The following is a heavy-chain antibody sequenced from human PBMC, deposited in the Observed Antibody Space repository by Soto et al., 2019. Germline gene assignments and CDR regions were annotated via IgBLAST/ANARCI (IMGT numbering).Heavy chain of an antibody. V-gene: IGHV1-69*01. Sequence: QVQLVQSGAEVKKPGSSVKVSCKASGGTFSSYAISWVRQAPGQGLEWMGGIIPIFGTANYAQKFQGRVTTTADETTSTAYLELSSLRAEDTAVYYFARTETIDAFEIWGQGTMVTVSS. D-gene: IGHD3-3*01. CDR3: ARTETIDAFEI. CDR1: GGTFSSYA. J-gene: IGHJ3*02. CDR2: IIPIFGTA.